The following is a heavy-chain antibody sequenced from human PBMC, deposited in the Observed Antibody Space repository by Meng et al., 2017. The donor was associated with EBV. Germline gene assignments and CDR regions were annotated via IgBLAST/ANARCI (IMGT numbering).Heavy chain of an antibody. CDR2: MNPNSGNT. CDR1: GYTFTSYD. V-gene: IGHV1-8*01. Sequence: QGPLVQSGEGVKKPGGTVKGSCQASGYTFTSYDINWVRQATGQGLEWMGWMNPNSGNTGYAQKFQGRVTMTRNTSISTAYMELSSLRSEDTAVYYCARGVGTIFGVVIKNWFDPWGQGTLVTVSS. D-gene: IGHD3-3*01. J-gene: IGHJ5*02. CDR3: ARGVGTIFGVVIKNWFDP.